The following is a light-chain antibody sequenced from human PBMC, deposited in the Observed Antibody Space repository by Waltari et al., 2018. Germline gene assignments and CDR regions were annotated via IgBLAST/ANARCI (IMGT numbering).Light chain of an antibody. CDR3: HSRDASGVAGS. Sequence: SSELTQDPAVSVAMGQTVRITCPGDRLRRYYDIWYQQRPGQAPILVIYDKNNRPSGVPDRFSGSSSHNTGSLTITGAQAEDEASYYCHSRDASGVAGSFGGGTKLTVL. CDR2: DKN. V-gene: IGLV3-19*01. CDR1: RLRRYY. J-gene: IGLJ2*01.